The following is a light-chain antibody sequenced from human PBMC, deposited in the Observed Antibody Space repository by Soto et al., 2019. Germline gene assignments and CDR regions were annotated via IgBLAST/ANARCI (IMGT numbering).Light chain of an antibody. CDR3: SSCTSSYV. Sequence: QSALTQPASVSGSPGQSITISCTGTSSDVGGYNYVSWYQQHPGKAPKLMIYEVSNRPSGVSNRFSGSKSGNTASLTISGLQAEDEADYYCSSCTSSYVFGTGTKVTVL. CDR2: EVS. CDR1: SSDVGGYNY. J-gene: IGLJ1*01. V-gene: IGLV2-14*01.